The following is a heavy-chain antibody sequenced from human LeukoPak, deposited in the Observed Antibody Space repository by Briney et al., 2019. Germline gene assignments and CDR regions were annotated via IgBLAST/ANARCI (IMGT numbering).Heavy chain of an antibody. Sequence: GESLKISCKGSGYSFTSYWIGWVRQMPGKGLEWMGIIYPGDSDTRYSPSFQGQVTISADKSISTAYLQWSSLKASDTAMYYCARFVGYCSGGSCYSVSTGDAFDIWGQGTMVTVSS. CDR2: IYPGDSDT. V-gene: IGHV5-51*01. CDR3: ARFVGYCSGGSCYSVSTGDAFDI. CDR1: GYSFTSYW. J-gene: IGHJ3*02. D-gene: IGHD2-15*01.